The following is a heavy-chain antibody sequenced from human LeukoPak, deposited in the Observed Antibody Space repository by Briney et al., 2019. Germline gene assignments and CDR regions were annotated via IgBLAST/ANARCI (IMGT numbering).Heavy chain of an antibody. Sequence: SETLSLTCTVSGGSISSGGYYWSWIRQPPGKGLEWMGSLYYTGSAYYIPSLESRITISIDKSKNQYSLMLNSVTAADTAVYYCVRLILGSTTAGNWGQGTVVTVSS. V-gene: IGHV4-39*07. CDR2: LYYTGSA. D-gene: IGHD3-16*01. J-gene: IGHJ4*02. CDR3: VRLILGSTTAGN. CDR1: GGSISSGGYY.